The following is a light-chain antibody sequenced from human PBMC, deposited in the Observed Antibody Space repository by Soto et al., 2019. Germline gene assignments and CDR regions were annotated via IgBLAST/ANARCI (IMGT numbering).Light chain of an antibody. CDR1: QSVSSF. J-gene: IGKJ4*01. Sequence: EIVLTQSPATLSLSPGERATLSCRASQSVSSFLGWYQQKPGQAPRLLIYDASNRATGIPARFSGSGSGTDFTLTISSLEPEDFAVYYCQQRSDWPSLTFGGGTRVKIK. CDR3: QQRSDWPSLT. CDR2: DAS. V-gene: IGKV3-11*01.